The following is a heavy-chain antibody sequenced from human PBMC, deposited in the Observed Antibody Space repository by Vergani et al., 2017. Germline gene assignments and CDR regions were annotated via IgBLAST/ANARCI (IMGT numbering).Heavy chain of an antibody. V-gene: IGHV4-31*03. CDR2: NYYSGST. D-gene: IGHD4-11*01. CDR3: ARDTRTVTTLGSYWFDP. J-gene: IGHJ5*02. Sequence: QVQLQESGPGLVKPSQTLSLTCTVSGGSISSGGYYWSWIRQHPGKGLEWIGYNYYSGSTYYNPSLKSRVTISVDTSKKQFSLKLSSVTAADTAVYYCARDTRTVTTLGSYWFDPWGQGTLVTVSS. CDR1: GGSISSGGYY.